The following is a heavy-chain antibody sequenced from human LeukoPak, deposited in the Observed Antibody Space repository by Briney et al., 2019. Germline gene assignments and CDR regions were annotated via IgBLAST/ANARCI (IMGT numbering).Heavy chain of an antibody. CDR2: IYSSGST. CDR3: ARHDVVTPYFDS. CDR1: GGSISSSNYY. J-gene: IGHJ4*02. D-gene: IGHD4-23*01. Sequence: PSETLSLTCTVSGGSISSSNYYWGWLPQPRGKGLEWFGSIYSSGSTYYNPSLKSRVTMSVDTSKNQFSLNLSSVTAADTGLYYCARHDVVTPYFDSWGQGTLVTVSS. V-gene: IGHV4-39*01.